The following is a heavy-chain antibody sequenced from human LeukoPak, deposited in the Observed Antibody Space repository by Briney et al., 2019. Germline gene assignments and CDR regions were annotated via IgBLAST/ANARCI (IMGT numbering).Heavy chain of an antibody. Sequence: GGSLRPSCAASGFTFSDYYMSWIRQAPGKGLEWVSYISSSSSYTNYADSVKGRFTISRDNAKNSLYLQMNSLRAEDTAVYYCARVICGGDCYWPTYFDYWGQGTLVTVSS. J-gene: IGHJ4*02. CDR1: GFTFSDYY. D-gene: IGHD2-21*02. CDR3: ARVICGGDCYWPTYFDY. CDR2: ISSSSSYT. V-gene: IGHV3-11*05.